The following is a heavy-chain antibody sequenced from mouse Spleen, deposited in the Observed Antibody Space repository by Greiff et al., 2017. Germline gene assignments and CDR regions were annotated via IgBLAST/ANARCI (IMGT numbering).Heavy chain of an antibody. CDR3: ARSDYYLAWFAY. Sequence: VQLQQSGPGLVKPSQSLSLTCTVTGYSITSDYAWNWIRQFPGNKLEWMGYISYSGSTSYNPSLKSRISITRDTSKNQFFLQLNSVTTEDTATYYCARSDYYLAWFAYWGQGTLVTVSA. D-gene: IGHD1-1*01. V-gene: IGHV3-2*02. CDR1: GYSITSDYA. CDR2: ISYSGST. J-gene: IGHJ3*01.